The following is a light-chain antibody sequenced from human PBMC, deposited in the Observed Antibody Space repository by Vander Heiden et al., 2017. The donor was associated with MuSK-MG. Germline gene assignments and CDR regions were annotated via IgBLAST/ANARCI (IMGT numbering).Light chain of an antibody. V-gene: IGKV4-1*01. CDR2: CAS. J-gene: IGKJ4*01. CDR1: QTVLSISNNKNY. Sequence: DAVMTQSPDPLAVSLGERATIHCTSSQTVLSISNNKNYLAWYQQKPGQPPRLLIYCASTRETGVPDRFSGSGSGTDFTLTISTLQAEDVAVYYCQQYCTTPLTFGGGTKVEIK. CDR3: QQYCTTPLT.